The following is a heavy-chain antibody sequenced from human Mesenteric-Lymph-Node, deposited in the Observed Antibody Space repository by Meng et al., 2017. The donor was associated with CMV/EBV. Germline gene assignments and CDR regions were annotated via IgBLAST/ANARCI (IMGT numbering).Heavy chain of an antibody. V-gene: IGHV4-61*01. Sequence: GSLRLSCSVSGGSVSSGTSYWSWIRQPPGKGLEWIGFIYYSAYSGSTNYNPSLKSRVTISVDTSKNQFSLKLSSVAAADTAVYYCAREVVAGRGFDYWGQGTLVTVSS. J-gene: IGHJ4*02. D-gene: IGHD2-15*01. CDR1: GGSVSSGTSY. CDR3: AREVVAGRGFDY. CDR2: IYYSAYSGST.